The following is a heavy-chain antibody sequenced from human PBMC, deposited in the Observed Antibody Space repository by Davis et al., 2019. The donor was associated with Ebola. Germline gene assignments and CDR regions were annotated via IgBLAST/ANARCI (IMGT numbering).Heavy chain of an antibody. CDR2: SYSDGTT. V-gene: IGHV3-53*01. CDR1: GFTVGSNY. J-gene: IGHJ5*02. D-gene: IGHD5-18*01. CDR3: ARGHTYGRWDDRFDP. Sequence: GGSLRLSCAASGFTVGSNYISWVRQFPGKGLECVSISYSDGTTYYADSVKGRFTISRDTSRDTINLQMNNLRGEDTAVYYCARGHTYGRWDDRFDPWGQGTLVTVSS.